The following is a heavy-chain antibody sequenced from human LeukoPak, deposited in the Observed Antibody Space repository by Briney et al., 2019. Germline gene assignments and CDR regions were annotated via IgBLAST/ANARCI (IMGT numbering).Heavy chain of an antibody. D-gene: IGHD6-13*01. J-gene: IGHJ4*02. CDR2: INPNSGGT. Sequence: ASVKVSCKASGYTFTGYYMHWVRPASGQGLEWMGWINPNSGGTNYAQKFQGRVTMTRDTSISTAYMELSRLRSDDTAVYYCARVIAAAFPFDYWGQGTLVTVSS. CDR1: GYTFTGYY. V-gene: IGHV1-2*02. CDR3: ARVIAAAFPFDY.